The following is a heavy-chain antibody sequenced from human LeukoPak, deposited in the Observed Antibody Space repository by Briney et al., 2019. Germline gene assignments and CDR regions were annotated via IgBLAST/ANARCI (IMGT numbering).Heavy chain of an antibody. CDR3: AKSHGDYYYYYGIDV. CDR2: ISGSGGST. Sequence: GGSLRLSCAASGFTFSNYAMSWVRQAPGKGLQWVSCISGSGGSTAFADSVKGRFTFSRDNSKNTVYLQMNSLRADDTAVYYCAKSHGDYYYYYGIDVWGQGTTVTVSS. J-gene: IGHJ6*02. V-gene: IGHV3-23*01. CDR1: GFTFSNYA.